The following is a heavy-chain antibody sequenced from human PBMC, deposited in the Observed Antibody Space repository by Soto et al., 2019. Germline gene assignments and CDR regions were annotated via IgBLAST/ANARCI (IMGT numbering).Heavy chain of an antibody. Sequence: GGFLRLSCSASGFTFSSYAMHWVRQAPGRGLEYVSAISSNGGSTYYADSVKGRFTISRDNSKNTVFLQMNSLRAEDTAVYYCAKELMDRSGWYCAFDMWGQGTMVTVSS. CDR1: GFTFSSYA. CDR3: AKELMDRSGWYCAFDM. CDR2: ISSNGGST. J-gene: IGHJ3*02. V-gene: IGHV3-64*04. D-gene: IGHD6-19*01.